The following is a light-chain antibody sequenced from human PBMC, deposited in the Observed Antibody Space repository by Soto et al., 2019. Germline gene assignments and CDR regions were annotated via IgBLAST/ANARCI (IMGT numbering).Light chain of an antibody. CDR3: QHYTLYSEP. Sequence: RLTQSPSSLSASVGDTVTISCRASQDISTYLAWYQQKQGKAPTLLIFGASSLHNGVPPRFAGSGSGSEFTLTINRLQPDDFATYCCQHYTLYSEPFGQGTRV. CDR1: QDISTY. J-gene: IGKJ5*01. CDR2: GAS. V-gene: IGKV1-5*01.